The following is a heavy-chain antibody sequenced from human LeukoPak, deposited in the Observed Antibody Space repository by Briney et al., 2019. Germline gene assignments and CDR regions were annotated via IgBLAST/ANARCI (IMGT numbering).Heavy chain of an antibody. CDR3: ARGLSYYDSSGYYSDY. V-gene: IGHV4-34*01. D-gene: IGHD3-22*01. Sequence: SETLSLTCAVYGGSFSGYYWSWIRQPPGKGLEWIGEINHSGSTNYNPSLKSRVTISVDTSKNQFSLKLSSVTAADTAVYYCARGLSYYDSSGYYSDYWGQGTLVTVSS. CDR2: INHSGST. J-gene: IGHJ4*02. CDR1: GGSFSGYY.